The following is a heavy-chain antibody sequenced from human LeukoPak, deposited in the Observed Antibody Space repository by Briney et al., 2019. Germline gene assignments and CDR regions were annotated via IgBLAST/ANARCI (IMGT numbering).Heavy chain of an antibody. J-gene: IGHJ5*02. V-gene: IGHV1-18*01. Sequence: GASVKVSCKASGYTFTSYGISWVRQAPGQGLEWMGWISAYNGNTNYAQKLQGRVTMTTDTSTSTAYMELRSLRSDDTAVYYCARVAFVVVPAASYGFDPWGQGTLVTVSS. CDR1: GYTFTSYG. D-gene: IGHD2-2*01. CDR2: ISAYNGNT. CDR3: ARVAFVVVPAASYGFDP.